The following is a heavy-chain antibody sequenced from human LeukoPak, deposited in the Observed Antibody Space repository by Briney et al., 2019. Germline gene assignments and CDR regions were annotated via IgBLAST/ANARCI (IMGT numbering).Heavy chain of an antibody. CDR2: INHSGST. V-gene: IGHV4-34*01. CDR3: ARGGVGASRDYDY. J-gene: IGHJ4*02. Sequence: SETLSLTCAVYGGSFSGYYWSWIRQPPGKGLEWIGEINHSGSTNYNPSLKSRVTISVDTSKNQFSLKLSPVTAADTAVYYCARGGVGASRDYDYWGQGTLVTVSS. D-gene: IGHD1-26*01. CDR1: GGSFSGYY.